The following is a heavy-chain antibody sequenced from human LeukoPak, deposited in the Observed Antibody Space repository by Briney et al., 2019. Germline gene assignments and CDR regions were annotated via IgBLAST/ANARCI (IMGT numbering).Heavy chain of an antibody. D-gene: IGHD6-13*01. V-gene: IGHV3-30-3*01. CDR3: ARDEVAAAPEYFQH. CDR2: ISYDGSNK. CDR1: GGSISSSN. Sequence: LSLTCAVSGGSISSSNWWSWVRQAPGKGLEWVAVISYDGSNKYYADSVKGRFTISRDNSKNTLYLQMNSLRAEDTAVYYCARDEVAAAPEYFQHWGQGTLVTVSS. J-gene: IGHJ1*01.